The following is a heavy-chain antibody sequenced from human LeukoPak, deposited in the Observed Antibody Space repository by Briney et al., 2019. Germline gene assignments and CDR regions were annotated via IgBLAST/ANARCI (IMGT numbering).Heavy chain of an antibody. V-gene: IGHV1-2*02. D-gene: IGHD3-10*01. CDR2: INPNSGGT. CDR1: GFTFTGYY. Sequence: AASVKVSCKASGFTFTGYYMHWVRQAPGQGLEWMGWINPNSGGTSYAQKFQGRVTMTRDTSITTAYMELTSLRSDDTAVYYCARDLFYSVSGTYYNVGRVFNYWGQGTLVTVSS. J-gene: IGHJ4*02. CDR3: ARDLFYSVSGTYYNVGRVFNY.